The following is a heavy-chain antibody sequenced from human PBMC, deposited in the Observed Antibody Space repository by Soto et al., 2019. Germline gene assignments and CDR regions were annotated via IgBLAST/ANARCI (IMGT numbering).Heavy chain of an antibody. J-gene: IGHJ6*02. Sequence: QLQLQESGPGLVKPSQTLSLTCAVSGASISRGGSSWSWIRQAPGTGLEWIGYIYHNGITNYNPSIKGRVTMSVDKSQNQFSLSLNFVTAADTAVYYCARGLAVRGSYGLDVWGQGTTVTVSS. CDR1: GASISRGGSS. V-gene: IGHV4-30-2*01. CDR2: IYHNGIT. CDR3: ARGLAVRGSYGLDV. D-gene: IGHD3-10*01.